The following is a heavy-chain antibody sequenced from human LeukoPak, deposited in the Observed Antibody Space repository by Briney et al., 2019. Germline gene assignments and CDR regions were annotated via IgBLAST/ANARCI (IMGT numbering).Heavy chain of an antibody. V-gene: IGHV4-4*01. CDR2: IHPSGML. D-gene: IGHD3-22*01. CDR3: SRGLDSRKLGY. Sequence: GSLRLSCAASGFTFSNYAMSWVRQAPGKGLEWIGSIHPSGMLYNNPSLESRVTMSRDTSKNQFSLNLNSVTAADTAVYFCSRGLDSRKLGYWGQGILVTVSS. J-gene: IGHJ4*02. CDR1: GFTFSNYAM.